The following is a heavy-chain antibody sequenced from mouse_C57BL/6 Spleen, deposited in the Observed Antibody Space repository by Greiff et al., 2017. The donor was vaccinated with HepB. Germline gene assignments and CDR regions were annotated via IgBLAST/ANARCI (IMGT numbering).Heavy chain of an antibody. D-gene: IGHD1-3*01. Sequence: VQLQQSGAELVKPGASVKISCKASGYAFSSYWMNWVKQRPGKGLEWIGQIYPGDGDTNYNGKFKGKATLTADKSSSTAYMQLSSLTSEDSAVYFCARAESNHPFDYWGQGTTLTVSS. CDR3: ARAESNHPFDY. CDR2: IYPGDGDT. V-gene: IGHV1-80*01. CDR1: GYAFSSYW. J-gene: IGHJ2*01.